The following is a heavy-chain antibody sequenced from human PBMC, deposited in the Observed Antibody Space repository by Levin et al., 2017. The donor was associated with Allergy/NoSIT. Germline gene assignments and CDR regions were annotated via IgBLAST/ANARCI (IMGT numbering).Heavy chain of an antibody. CDR1: GGTFSSYA. Sequence: SVKVSCKASGGTFSSYAISWVRQAPGQGLEWMGGIIPIFGTANYAQKFQGRVTITADESTSTAYMELSSLRSEDTAVYYCARDVGYYGSGGGFDYYYMDVWGKGTTVTVSS. J-gene: IGHJ6*03. D-gene: IGHD3-10*01. CDR3: ARDVGYYGSGGGFDYYYMDV. V-gene: IGHV1-69*13. CDR2: IIPIFGTA.